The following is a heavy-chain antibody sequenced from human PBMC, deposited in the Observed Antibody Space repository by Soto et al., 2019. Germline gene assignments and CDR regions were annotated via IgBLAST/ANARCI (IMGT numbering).Heavy chain of an antibody. V-gene: IGHV1-18*01. CDR1: GYTFTTYG. J-gene: IGHJ4*02. CDR3: ARFNCITSSCYEGYFDY. Sequence: QVQLVQSGAEVKKPGASVKVSCKTSGYTFTTYGISWVRQAPGQGLEWMGWISTDIGNTKYAQKVQDRVTMTTDTSTSTAYMELRSLRSDDTAVYYCARFNCITSSCYEGYFDYLGQGTLVTVSS. D-gene: IGHD6-25*01. CDR2: ISTDIGNT.